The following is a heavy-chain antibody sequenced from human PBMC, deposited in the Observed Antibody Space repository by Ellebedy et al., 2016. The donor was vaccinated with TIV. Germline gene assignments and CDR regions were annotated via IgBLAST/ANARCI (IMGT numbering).Heavy chain of an antibody. CDR3: ARVQWIDAVRFYPYGWDV. CDR1: GFTFSSYA. CDR2: INANGGGT. V-gene: IGHV3-23*01. Sequence: GESLKISCAASGFTFSSYAMSWVRQAPGKGLEWVSTINANGGGTYYADSVKGRFTISRDNSKNTLYLQLNSLRAEETAIYYSARVQWIDAVRFYPYGWDVWGQGTTVTVSS. J-gene: IGHJ6*02. D-gene: IGHD1-26*01.